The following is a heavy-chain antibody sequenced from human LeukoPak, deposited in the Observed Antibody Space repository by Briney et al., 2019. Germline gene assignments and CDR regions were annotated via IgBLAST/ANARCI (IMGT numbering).Heavy chain of an antibody. Sequence: SETLSLTCTVSGGSISNYWSWIRQPAGKGLEWIGRIYTSGSTNCNPSLKSRVTMSVDTSKNQFSLKLSSVTAADTAVYCCARGRAVTKTNIGSGWYRVFDYWGQGTLVTVSS. D-gene: IGHD6-19*01. CDR1: GGSISNY. V-gene: IGHV4-4*07. J-gene: IGHJ4*02. CDR2: IYTSGST. CDR3: ARGRAVTKTNIGSGWYRVFDY.